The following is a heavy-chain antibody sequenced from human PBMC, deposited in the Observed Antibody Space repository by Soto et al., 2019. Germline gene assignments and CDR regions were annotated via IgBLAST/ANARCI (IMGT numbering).Heavy chain of an antibody. V-gene: IGHV4-31*03. CDR1: GGSISSGGYY. CDR3: ARDPSYRSYYYYYYGMDV. D-gene: IGHD3-10*01. Sequence: SETLSLTCTVSGGSISSGGYYWSWIRQHPGKGLEWIGYIYYSGSTYYNPSLKSRVTISVDTSKNQFSLKLSSVTAADTAVYYCARDPSYRSYYYYYYGMDVWGQGTTVTVS. J-gene: IGHJ6*02. CDR2: IYYSGST.